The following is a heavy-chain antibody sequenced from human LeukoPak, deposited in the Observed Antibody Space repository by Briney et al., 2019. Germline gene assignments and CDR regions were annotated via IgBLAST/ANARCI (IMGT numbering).Heavy chain of an antibody. Sequence: GGSLRLSCAVSGFSFSDYWMSWVRQAPGKGLEWVAVISYDGSNKYYADSVKGRFTISRDNSRNTLYLQMNSLRAEDTAVYYCARDYYDSSGYYYAFDYWGQGTLVTVSS. D-gene: IGHD3-22*01. CDR1: GFSFSDYW. J-gene: IGHJ4*02. CDR2: ISYDGSNK. V-gene: IGHV3-30-3*01. CDR3: ARDYYDSSGYYYAFDY.